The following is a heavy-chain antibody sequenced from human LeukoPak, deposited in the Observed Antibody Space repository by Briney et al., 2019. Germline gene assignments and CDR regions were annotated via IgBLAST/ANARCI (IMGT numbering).Heavy chain of an antibody. CDR3: ARDYSSTSVLDS. CDR1: GFTFSTYA. Sequence: PGRSLRLSCAASGFTFSTYALHWVRQAPGKGLEWVAVISYDGSKKYYADSLKGRFTISRDNSKNTLFLQMNSLRAEDPAVYYCARDYSSTSVLDSWGQGTLVTVSS. CDR2: ISYDGSKK. D-gene: IGHD2-2*01. V-gene: IGHV3-30*04. J-gene: IGHJ5*01.